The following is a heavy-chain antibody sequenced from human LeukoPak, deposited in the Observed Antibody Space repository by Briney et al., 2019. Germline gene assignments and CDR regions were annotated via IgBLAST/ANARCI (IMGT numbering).Heavy chain of an antibody. V-gene: IGHV4-34*01. D-gene: IGHD3-22*01. J-gene: IGHJ4*02. Sequence: SETLSLTCAVYGGSFSGYYWSWIRQPPGKGLEWSGEINHSGSTNYNPSLKSRVTISVDTSKNQFSLKLSSVTAADTAVYYCARDPKFPYYYDRSGYSEQRIGYFDYWGQGTLVTVSS. CDR3: ARDPKFPYYYDRSGYSEQRIGYFDY. CDR2: INHSGST. CDR1: GGSFSGYY.